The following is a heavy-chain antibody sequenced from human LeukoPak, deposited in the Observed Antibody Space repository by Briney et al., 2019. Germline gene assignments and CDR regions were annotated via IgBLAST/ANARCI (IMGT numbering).Heavy chain of an antibody. CDR1: GFTFTTDR. J-gene: IGHJ4*02. Sequence: GGSLRLSCAASGFTFTTDRMSWVRHAPGKGLEWVSNIKQDGSEKYYVDSVKGRFTISRDNAKNSLYLQMNSLRAEDTAVYYCARRAAAHFDYGGQGTLVTVYS. CDR3: ARRAAAHFDY. D-gene: IGHD6-13*01. V-gene: IGHV3-7*01. CDR2: IKQDGSEK.